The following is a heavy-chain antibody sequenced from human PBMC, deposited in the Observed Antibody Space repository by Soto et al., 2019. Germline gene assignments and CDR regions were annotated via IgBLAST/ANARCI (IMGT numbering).Heavy chain of an antibody. CDR2: ISGSGGST. CDR1: GFTFSSYA. J-gene: IGHJ4*01. Sequence: GGSLRLSCTASGFTFSSYAMNWVRQAPGKGLECVSVISGSGGSTDYADSVKGRFTISRDNSKNKLYLQMNSLRAEDTAVYYYARRTSGWYFDYWGHVSPVTVSS. D-gene: IGHD6-19*01. CDR3: ARRTSGWYFDY. V-gene: IGHV3-23*01.